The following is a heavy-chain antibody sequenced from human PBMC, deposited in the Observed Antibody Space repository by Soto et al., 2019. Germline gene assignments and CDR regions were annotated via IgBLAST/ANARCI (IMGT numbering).Heavy chain of an antibody. V-gene: IGHV1-69*12. D-gene: IGHD1-1*01. CDR2: IIPIFNTP. CDR3: ERDKTGTNYYNGLDV. CDR1: GGTFNTYA. J-gene: IGHJ6*02. Sequence: QVQLVQSGAEVKKPGSSVKVSCKASGGTFNTYAISWVRQAPGQGLEWMGGIIPIFNTPNYAQRFQGRVTITADESTSTAYMELSSLRSEDTALYHCERDKTGTNYYNGLDVWGQGTTVTVSS.